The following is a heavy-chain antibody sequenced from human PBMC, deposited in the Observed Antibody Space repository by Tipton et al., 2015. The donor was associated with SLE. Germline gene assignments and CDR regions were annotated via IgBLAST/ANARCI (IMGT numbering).Heavy chain of an antibody. CDR2: INNRGST. Sequence: LRLSCAVYGGSFSNYYWSWIRQPPGKGLEWIGEINNRGSTKYNASLKSRVSMSEDTSKNQFSLKLRSVTAADTAVYYCAISTWYYYYYGMDVWGQGTTVTVSS. CDR3: AISTWYYYYYGMDV. V-gene: IGHV4-34*01. J-gene: IGHJ6*02. CDR1: GGSFSNYY. D-gene: IGHD6-13*01.